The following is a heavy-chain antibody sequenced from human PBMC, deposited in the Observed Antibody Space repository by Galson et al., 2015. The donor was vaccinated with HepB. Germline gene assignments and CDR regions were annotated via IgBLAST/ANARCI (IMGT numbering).Heavy chain of an antibody. CDR3: ARNGYCTKDGCYSLDY. CDR1: GFTFNTKD. Sequence: SLRLSCAASGFTFNTKDMNWVRQAPGKGLEWISYISPASNIISYADSVKGRFTISRDNAKNSLFLQMGSLRVEDTAVYYCARNGYCTKDGCYSLDYWGRGTLVTVSS. D-gene: IGHD2-15*01. CDR2: ISPASNII. V-gene: IGHV3-48*01. J-gene: IGHJ4*02.